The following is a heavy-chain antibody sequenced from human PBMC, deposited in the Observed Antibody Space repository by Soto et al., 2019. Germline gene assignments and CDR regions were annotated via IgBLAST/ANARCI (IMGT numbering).Heavy chain of an antibody. CDR3: AKDSLFWRGFYEADY. D-gene: IGHD3-3*01. CDR1: GFTFSRDG. Sequence: QVQLVESGGGVVQPGRSLTVSFAASGFTFSRDGMHLVRQAPGKGLEWVAVISYDGSNKYYADSVKGRFTISRDNSKNTLFLQMNSLRPEDTAVYYCAKDSLFWRGFYEADYWGQGTLVTVSS. CDR2: ISYDGSNK. V-gene: IGHV3-30*18. J-gene: IGHJ4*02.